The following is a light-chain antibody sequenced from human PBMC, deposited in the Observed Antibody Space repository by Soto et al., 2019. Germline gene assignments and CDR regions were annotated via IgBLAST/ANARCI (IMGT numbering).Light chain of an antibody. V-gene: IGKV3-15*01. CDR3: PRYKNWPS. Sequence: EIVMTQTPATLSLSPGERAPLSCRASHSISNNLAWYQQKPGQAPTLLIYGASTRATGIPVRFSGRGSGTEFTRTISSLQSGDFAVYYWPRYKNWPSFGRGTKVAIK. CDR1: HSISNN. CDR2: GAS. J-gene: IGKJ1*01.